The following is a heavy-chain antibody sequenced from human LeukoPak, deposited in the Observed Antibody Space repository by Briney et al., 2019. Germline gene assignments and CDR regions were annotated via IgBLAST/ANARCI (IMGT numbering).Heavy chain of an antibody. D-gene: IGHD4-11*01. CDR3: ASVTTWYFQH. J-gene: IGHJ1*01. CDR1: GFTVSSNY. V-gene: IGHV3-66*02. Sequence: GGSLRLSCAASGFTVSSNYMSWVRQAPGKGLEWVSVIYSGGSTYYADFVKGRFTISRDNSKNTLYLQMNSLRAEDTAVYYCASVTTWYFQHWGQGTLVTVSS. CDR2: IYSGGST.